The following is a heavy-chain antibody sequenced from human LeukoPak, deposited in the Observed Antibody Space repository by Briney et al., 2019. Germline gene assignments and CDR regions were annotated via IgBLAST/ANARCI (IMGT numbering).Heavy chain of an antibody. D-gene: IGHD3-10*01. V-gene: IGHV3-48*01. Sequence: PGGSLRLSCAASGFTFSSYSMNWVRQAPGKGLEWVSYISSSSSTIYYADSVKGRFTISRDNAKNSLYLQMNSLGAEDTAVYYCARSKQGSAPDYWGQGTLVTVSS. J-gene: IGHJ4*02. CDR1: GFTFSSYS. CDR3: ARSKQGSAPDY. CDR2: ISSSSSTI.